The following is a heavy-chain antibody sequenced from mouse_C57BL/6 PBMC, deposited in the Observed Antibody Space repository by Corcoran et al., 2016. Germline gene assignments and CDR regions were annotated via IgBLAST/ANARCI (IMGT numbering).Heavy chain of an antibody. V-gene: IGHV1-26*01. CDR2: INPNNGGT. CDR3: ARWLLLFAY. Sequence: EVQLQQSGPELVKPGTSVKISCKASGYTFTDYYMNWVKQSHGKSLEWIGDINPNNGGTSYNQKFKGKATLTVDKSSSTAYMELRSLTSEDSAVYYCARWLLLFAYWGQGTLVTVSA. J-gene: IGHJ3*01. D-gene: IGHD1-2*01. CDR1: GYTFTDYY.